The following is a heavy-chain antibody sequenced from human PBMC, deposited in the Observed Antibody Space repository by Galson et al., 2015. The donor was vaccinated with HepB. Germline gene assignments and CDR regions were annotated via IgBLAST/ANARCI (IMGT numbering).Heavy chain of an antibody. J-gene: IGHJ4*02. CDR3: VKDRNGLSGTTLDC. CDR2: VASKGGST. CDR1: GFAFSTYD. Sequence: SLRLSCAASGFAFSTYDMHWVRQAPGKGLEFVSAVASKGGSTYYAHSVKGRFTISRDNSKNTLYLQMSSLRAEDTAVYYCVKDRNGLSGTTLDCWGQGTLVTVSS. V-gene: IGHV3-64D*06. D-gene: IGHD1-1*01.